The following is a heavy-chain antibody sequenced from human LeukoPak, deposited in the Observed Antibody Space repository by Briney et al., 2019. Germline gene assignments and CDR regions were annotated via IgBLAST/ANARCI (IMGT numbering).Heavy chain of an antibody. Sequence: SQTLSLTCAISGDSVSSNSAAWNWIRQSPSRGLEWLGRTYYRSKWYNDYAVSVKSRITINPDTSKNQFSLKLSSVTAADTAVYYCARDMPSVGDGDAFDIWGQGTMVTVSS. V-gene: IGHV6-1*01. J-gene: IGHJ3*02. CDR2: TYYRSKWYN. D-gene: IGHD2-21*02. CDR1: GDSVSSNSAA. CDR3: ARDMPSVGDGDAFDI.